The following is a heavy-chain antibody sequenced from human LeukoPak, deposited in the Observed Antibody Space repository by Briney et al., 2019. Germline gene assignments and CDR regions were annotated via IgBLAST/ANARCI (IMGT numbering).Heavy chain of an antibody. CDR2: IYYSGST. CDR3: ARESGSYQYYFDY. D-gene: IGHD1-26*01. V-gene: IGHV4-59*01. Sequence: PSATLSLTCTVSGGSISSYYWSSIRQPPGKGLEWIGYIYYSGSTNYNPSLKSRVTISVDTSKNQFSLKLSSVTASYTAVYYCARESGSYQYYFDYWGEGALVTVSS. CDR1: GGSISSYY. J-gene: IGHJ4*02.